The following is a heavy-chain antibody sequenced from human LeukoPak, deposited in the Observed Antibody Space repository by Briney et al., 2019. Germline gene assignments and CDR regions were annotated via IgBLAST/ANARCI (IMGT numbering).Heavy chain of an antibody. Sequence: SQTLSLTCTVSGGSISSGNYYWSWIRQPAGKGLEWIGHIYTSGTTYNPSLKSRVTISVDTSKNQFSLNLSSMTAADTAVYYCARDSLYNFWSGYYHNTYYFDSWGQGTLVTVSS. V-gene: IGHV4-61*09. CDR1: GGSISSGNYY. CDR2: IYTSGT. CDR3: ARDSLYNFWSGYYHNTYYFDS. D-gene: IGHD3-3*01. J-gene: IGHJ4*02.